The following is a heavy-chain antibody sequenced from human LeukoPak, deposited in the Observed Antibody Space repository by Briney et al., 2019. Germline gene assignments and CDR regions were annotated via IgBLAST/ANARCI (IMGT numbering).Heavy chain of an antibody. CDR1: GFTFSSYA. CDR2: ISGSYST. Sequence: GGSLRLSCAASGFTFSSYAMNWVRQAPGKGLEWVSAISGSYSTYYADSVKGRLTISRDNSKNTLYLQMNSLRAEDTAVYYCTKDSPYAYYGSGSYWDYWGQGTLVTVSS. J-gene: IGHJ4*02. D-gene: IGHD3-10*01. V-gene: IGHV3-23*01. CDR3: TKDSPYAYYGSGSYWDY.